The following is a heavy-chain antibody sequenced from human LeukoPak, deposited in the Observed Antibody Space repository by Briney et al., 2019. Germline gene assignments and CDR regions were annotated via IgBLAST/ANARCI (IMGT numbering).Heavy chain of an antibody. D-gene: IGHD1-26*01. V-gene: IGHV3-21*01. CDR1: GFTFSSYS. CDR2: ISSSSSYI. Sequence: PGGSLRLSCAASGFTFSSYSMNWVRQAPGKGLEWVSSISSSSSYIYYADSVKGRFTISRDNAKNSLYLQMNSLRAEDTAVYYCARGFVVGATTFGYWGQGTLVTVSS. CDR3: ARGFVVGATTFGY. J-gene: IGHJ4*02.